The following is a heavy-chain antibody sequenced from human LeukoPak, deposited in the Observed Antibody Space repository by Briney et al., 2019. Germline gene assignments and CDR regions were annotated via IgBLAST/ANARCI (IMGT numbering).Heavy chain of an antibody. V-gene: IGHV3-30*02. D-gene: IGHD6-6*01. J-gene: IGHJ4*02. CDR3: AKRPSSARGDYYFDY. CDR1: GFTFSSYG. Sequence: GGSLRLSCAASGFTFSSYGMHWVRQAPGKGLEWVAFIRYDGSNKYYADSVKGRFTISRDNSKNTLYLQMNSLRAEDTAVYYCAKRPSSARGDYYFDYWGQGTLVTVSS. CDR2: IRYDGSNK.